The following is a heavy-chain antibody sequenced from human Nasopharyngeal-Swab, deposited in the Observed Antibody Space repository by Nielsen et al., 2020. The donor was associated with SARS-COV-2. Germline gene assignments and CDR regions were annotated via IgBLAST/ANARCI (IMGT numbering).Heavy chain of an antibody. Sequence: GGSLRLSCAASGFTFSSYWMHWVRQAPGKGLVWVSRINSDGSSTSYADSVKGRFTISRDNAKNTLYLQMNSLRAEDTAVYYCASHVDTAMAEFDPWGQGTLVTVSS. D-gene: IGHD5-18*01. CDR3: ASHVDTAMAEFDP. J-gene: IGHJ5*02. CDR1: GFTFSSYW. V-gene: IGHV3-74*01. CDR2: INSDGSST.